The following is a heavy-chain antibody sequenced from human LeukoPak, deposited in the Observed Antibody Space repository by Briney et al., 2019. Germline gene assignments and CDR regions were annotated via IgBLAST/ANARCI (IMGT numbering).Heavy chain of an antibody. Sequence: SVKVSCKASGGSFSSYAISWVRQAPGQGLEWMGAFIPRFGTAIYAQQFQDRVTITRDESTSTACMELSSLRFEDTAVYYCARHSSMSETYYYKMDVWGKGTTVTVSS. CDR1: GGSFSSYA. J-gene: IGHJ6*03. CDR2: FIPRFGTA. CDR3: ARHSSMSETYYYKMDV. V-gene: IGHV1-69*05.